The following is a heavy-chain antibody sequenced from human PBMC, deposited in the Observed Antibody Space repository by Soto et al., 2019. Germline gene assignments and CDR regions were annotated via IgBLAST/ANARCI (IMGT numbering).Heavy chain of an antibody. D-gene: IGHD1-20*01. Sequence: GGSLRLSCAASGFTFNVYTMNWVRQAPGKGLEWVSSITNNGGTVYYADSVKGRFTISRDNAKNSVYLQMNSLRDEDTAVYYCARERGGGYNDYWGPGTLVTVSS. CDR1: GFTFNVYT. CDR3: ARERGGGYNDY. J-gene: IGHJ4*02. CDR2: ITNNGGTV. V-gene: IGHV3-48*02.